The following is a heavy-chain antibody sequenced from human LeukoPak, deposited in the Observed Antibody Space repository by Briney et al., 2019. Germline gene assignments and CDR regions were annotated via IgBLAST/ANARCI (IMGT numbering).Heavy chain of an antibody. CDR1: GFSVSTYP. D-gene: IGHD6-19*01. Sequence: PGGSLRLTCTASGFSVSTYPMAWVRQAPGKGLQWVSTITASGTDTFYADSAKGRFTISRDNSKNTLSLQMNSLRAEDTALYYCAKYSSGWVNDYWGQGTLVTVSS. CDR2: ITASGTDT. J-gene: IGHJ4*02. V-gene: IGHV3-23*01. CDR3: AKYSSGWVNDY.